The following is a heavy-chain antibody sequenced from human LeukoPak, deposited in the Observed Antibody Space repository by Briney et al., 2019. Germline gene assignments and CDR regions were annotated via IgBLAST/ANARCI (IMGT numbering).Heavy chain of an antibody. CDR1: GDSINNFY. J-gene: IGHJ5*02. Sequence: SETLSLTCTVSGDSINNFYWSWIRQPAGKGLEWIGRMYTSGSSNYNPSLKGRVTMSVDTSKNQFSLNLSSVTAADTAVYYCAREVNWFDPWGQGTLVTVSS. CDR2: MYTSGSS. V-gene: IGHV4-4*07. CDR3: AREVNWFDP.